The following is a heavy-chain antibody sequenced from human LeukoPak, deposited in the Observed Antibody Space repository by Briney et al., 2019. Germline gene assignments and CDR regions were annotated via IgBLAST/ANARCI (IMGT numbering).Heavy chain of an antibody. D-gene: IGHD3-3*01. CDR3: ARVTYYDFWSAYWYFQL. J-gene: IGHJ1*01. Sequence: ASVKVSCKASGGTLGSHGISWVRQAPGQGLEWMGGIIPLFGAANYAQKFQGRLTIPTDESTNTAYMELSSLGSEDTAVYYCARVTYYDFWSAYWYFQLWGQGTLVTVSS. CDR1: GGTLGSHG. V-gene: IGHV1-69*05. CDR2: IIPLFGAA.